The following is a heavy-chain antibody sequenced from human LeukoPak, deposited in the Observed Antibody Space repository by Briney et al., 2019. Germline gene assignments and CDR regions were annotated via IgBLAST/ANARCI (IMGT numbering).Heavy chain of an antibody. Sequence: SQTLSLTCAISGDSASSNSAAWNWIRQSPSRGLEWLGRTYYRSKWYNDYAVSVKSRITINPDTSKNQFSLQLNSVTPEDTAVYYCARGDVVVAAAIPYEVGYFDYWGQGTLVTVSS. J-gene: IGHJ4*02. V-gene: IGHV6-1*01. CDR3: ARGDVVVAAAIPYEVGYFDY. D-gene: IGHD2-2*02. CDR1: GDSASSNSAA. CDR2: TYYRSKWYN.